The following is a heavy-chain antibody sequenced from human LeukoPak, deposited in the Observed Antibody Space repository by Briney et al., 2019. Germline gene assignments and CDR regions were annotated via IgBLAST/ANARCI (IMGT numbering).Heavy chain of an antibody. CDR2: IYGGGDT. Sequence: PGGSLRLSCAASGFTVTDNYMNWVRQSSGKGLEWVSVIYGGGDTNYADSVKGRFIISRDTSKNTVYLQMNSLRAEDTAVYYCARDSPYDILTGPPDYWGQGTLVTVSS. V-gene: IGHV3-53*01. CDR1: GFTVTDNY. CDR3: ARDSPYDILTGPPDY. J-gene: IGHJ4*02. D-gene: IGHD3-9*01.